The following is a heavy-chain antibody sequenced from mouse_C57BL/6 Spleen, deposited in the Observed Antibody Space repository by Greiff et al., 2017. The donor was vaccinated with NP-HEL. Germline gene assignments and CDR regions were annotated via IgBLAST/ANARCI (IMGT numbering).Heavy chain of an antibody. J-gene: IGHJ3*01. CDR3: ARDCGSSSWFAY. CDR1: GYSFTSYY. D-gene: IGHD1-1*01. Sequence: QVQLQQSGPELVKPGASVKLSCKASGYSFTSYYIHWVKQRPGQGLEWIGWIYPGSGNTKYNEKFKGKATLTADTSSSTAYMQLSSLTSEDSAVYYCARDCGSSSWFAYWGQGTLVTVSA. CDR2: IYPGSGNT. V-gene: IGHV1-66*01.